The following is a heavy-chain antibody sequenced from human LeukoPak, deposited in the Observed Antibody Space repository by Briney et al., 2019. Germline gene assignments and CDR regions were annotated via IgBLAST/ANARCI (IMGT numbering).Heavy chain of an antibody. CDR1: GFTFSSYS. V-gene: IGHV3-48*02. CDR3: ARHGSGYGQVDY. J-gene: IGHJ4*02. D-gene: IGHD6-25*01. Sequence: GGSLRLSCAASGFTFSSYSMNWVRQAPGKRLEWVSSISSSSGTIHYADSVKGRFSISRDNAKNSLYLQINSLRDEDTAVYYCARHGSGYGQVDYWGQGTLVTVSS. CDR2: ISSSSGTI.